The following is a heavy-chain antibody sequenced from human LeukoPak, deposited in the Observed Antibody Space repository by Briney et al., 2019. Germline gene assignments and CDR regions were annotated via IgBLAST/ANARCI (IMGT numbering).Heavy chain of an antibody. D-gene: IGHD3-10*01. V-gene: IGHV3-21*01. CDR1: GFTFSSYS. J-gene: IGHJ4*02. CDR2: ISSSSSYI. CDR3: ASSDDYYGSGNFDY. Sequence: PGGSLRLSCAASGFTFSSYSMNWVRQAPGKGLEWVSSISSSSSYIYYADSVKGRFTISRDNAKNSLYLQMNSLRAEDTAVYYCASSDDYYGSGNFDYWGQGTLVTVSS.